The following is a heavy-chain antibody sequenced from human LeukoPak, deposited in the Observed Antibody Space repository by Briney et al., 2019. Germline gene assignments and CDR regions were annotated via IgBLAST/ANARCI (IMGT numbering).Heavy chain of an antibody. CDR1: GFTVSSNY. V-gene: IGHV3-66*01. D-gene: IGHD4-23*01. CDR3: ARADGGHSMDYFDY. Sequence: PGGSLRLSCAASGFTVSSNYMNWVRQAPGKGLEWVSVVYSGGSTYHADSVKDRFTISRDKSQNTLYLQMNSLRAEDTAVYYCARADGGHSMDYFDYWGQGTLVTVSS. J-gene: IGHJ4*02. CDR2: VYSGGST.